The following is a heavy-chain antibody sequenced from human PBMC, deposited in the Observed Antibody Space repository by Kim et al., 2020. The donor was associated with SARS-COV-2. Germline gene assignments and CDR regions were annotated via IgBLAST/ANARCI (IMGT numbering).Heavy chain of an antibody. CDR3: TTALQYCRSTSCYLNYTTNRRSKTHNYGMDV. Sequence: GGSLRLSCAASGFTFSNAWMSWVRQAPGKGLEWVGRIKSETDGGTTDYAAPVKGRFTISRDDSKNTLYLQMNSLKTEDTAVYYCTTALQYCRSTSCYLNYTTNRRSKTHNYGMDVWGQGTTVTVSS. V-gene: IGHV3-15*01. J-gene: IGHJ6*02. CDR1: GFTFSNAW. CDR2: IKSETDGGTT. D-gene: IGHD2-2*01.